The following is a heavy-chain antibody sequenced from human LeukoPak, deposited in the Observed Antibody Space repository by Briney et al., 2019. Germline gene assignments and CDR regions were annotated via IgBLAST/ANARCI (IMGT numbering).Heavy chain of an antibody. J-gene: IGHJ3*02. CDR2: IIPIFGTA. D-gene: IGHD2-2*01. CDR3: ARVVPAADDAFDI. Sequence: ASVKVSCKASGGTFSSYAISWVRQAPGQGLEWMGGIIPIFGTANYAQKFQGRVTITTDESTSTAYMELSSLRSEDTAVYYCARVVPAADDAFDIWGQGTMVTVSS. CDR1: GGTFSSYA. V-gene: IGHV1-69*05.